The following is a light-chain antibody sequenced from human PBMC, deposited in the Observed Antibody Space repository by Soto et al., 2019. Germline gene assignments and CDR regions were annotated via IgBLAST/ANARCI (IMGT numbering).Light chain of an antibody. Sequence: EIVMTQSPATLSVSPGERATLSCRASQSVSSNLAWYQQKPGQAPRLLIYGASTRATGIPARFSGSGSGKEFTLTLSSLQSEDFAVYYCQQYNNCPDAHTFGGGTKVESK. V-gene: IGKV3-15*01. CDR2: GAS. CDR3: QQYNNCPDAHT. CDR1: QSVSSN. J-gene: IGKJ4*01.